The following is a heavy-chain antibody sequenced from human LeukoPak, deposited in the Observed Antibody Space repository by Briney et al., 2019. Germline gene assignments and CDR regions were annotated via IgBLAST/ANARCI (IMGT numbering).Heavy chain of an antibody. CDR2: FDPEDGET. D-gene: IGHD3-9*01. Sequence: ASVKVSRKVSGYTLTELSMHWVRQAPGKGLEWMGGFDPEDGETIYAQKFQGRVTMTEDTSTDTAYMELSSLRSEDTAVYYCATGLSTGYRAFDIWGQGTMVSVSS. J-gene: IGHJ3*02. CDR3: ATGLSTGYRAFDI. CDR1: GYTLTELS. V-gene: IGHV1-24*01.